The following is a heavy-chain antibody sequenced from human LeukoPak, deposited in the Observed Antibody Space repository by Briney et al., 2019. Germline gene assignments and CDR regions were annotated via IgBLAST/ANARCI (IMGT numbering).Heavy chain of an antibody. J-gene: IGHJ4*02. CDR3: AKEGGSSSWFNLYYFDY. CDR2: ISWNSGSI. CDR1: GFTFDDYA. D-gene: IGHD6-13*01. Sequence: SGGSLRLSCAASGFTFDDYAMHWVRQAPGKGLEWVSGISWNSGSIGYADSVKGRFTISRDNAKNSLYLQMNSLRAEDTALYYCAKEGGSSSWFNLYYFDYWGQGTLVTVSS. V-gene: IGHV3-9*01.